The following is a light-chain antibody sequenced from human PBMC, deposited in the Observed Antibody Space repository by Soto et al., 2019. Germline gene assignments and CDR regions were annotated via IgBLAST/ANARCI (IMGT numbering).Light chain of an antibody. Sequence: DIVMTQSPDSLAVSLGERATITCRSSQSVLYIPTNKNYVAWYQQKPGQPPKLLLYWASTRESGVPDRFSGSGSGTYFTLTTSSLQAEDVAVYYCQQYYSSPRLGFGGGTKVEIK. J-gene: IGKJ4*01. CDR1: QSVLYIPTNKNY. CDR2: WAS. V-gene: IGKV4-1*01. CDR3: QQYYSSPRLG.